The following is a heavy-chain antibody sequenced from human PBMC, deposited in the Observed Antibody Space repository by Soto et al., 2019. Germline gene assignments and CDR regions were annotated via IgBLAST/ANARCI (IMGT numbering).Heavy chain of an antibody. CDR1: GYSFITYG. D-gene: IGHD3-22*01. J-gene: IGHJ4*02. CDR3: ARGPTDYYDKSGDYCLDY. CDR2: ISTYNGNT. V-gene: IGHV1-18*01. Sequence: QVQLVQSGADVKKPGASVMVSCKGSGYSFITYGMSWVRQAPGQGLEWVGWISTYNGNTKYVESLQGRVTMTTDTTTSTAYMELRSLRSDDTAVYYCARGPTDYYDKSGDYCLDYWGQGTLVTVSP.